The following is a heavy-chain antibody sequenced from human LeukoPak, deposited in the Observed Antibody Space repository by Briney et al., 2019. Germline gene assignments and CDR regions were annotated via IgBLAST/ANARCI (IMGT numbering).Heavy chain of an antibody. Sequence: GGALRLSCAASGFTFSSYAMHWVRQAPGKGLEGVAVISFDGSNKYYADSVKARFTISRDNSKNTLYLQMNSLRAEDTAVYYCARRNHYDSKDIDYWGQGTLVTVSS. D-gene: IGHD3-22*01. CDR3: ARRNHYDSKDIDY. V-gene: IGHV3-30*04. CDR2: ISFDGSNK. J-gene: IGHJ4*02. CDR1: GFTFSSYA.